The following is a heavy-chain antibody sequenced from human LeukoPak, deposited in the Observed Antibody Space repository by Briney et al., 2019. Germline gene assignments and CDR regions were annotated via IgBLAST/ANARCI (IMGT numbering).Heavy chain of an antibody. J-gene: IGHJ4*02. CDR2: ISGSGGST. CDR1: GFTFSSYG. D-gene: IGHD2-2*01. Sequence: GGTLRLSCAASGFTFSSYGMSWVRQAPGKGLEWVSAISGSGGSTYYADSVKGRFTISRDNSKNTLYLQMNSLRAEDTAVYYCATDSGYCSSTSCRDYWGQGTLVTVSS. CDR3: ATDSGYCSSTSCRDY. V-gene: IGHV3-23*01.